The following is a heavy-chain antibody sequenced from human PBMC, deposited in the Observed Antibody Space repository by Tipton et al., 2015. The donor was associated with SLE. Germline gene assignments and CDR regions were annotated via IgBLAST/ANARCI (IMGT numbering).Heavy chain of an antibody. CDR2: INHSGIT. CDR1: GGSFSGYY. V-gene: IGHV4-34*01. CDR3: ARVLSAMDV. J-gene: IGHJ6*03. Sequence: TLSLTCAVYGGSFSGYYWTWIRQPPGKGLEWIGEINHSGITNYNPSLKSRVTISVDTSKNQFSLNLSSVTAADTAVYYCARVLSAMDVWDKGTTVTVSS.